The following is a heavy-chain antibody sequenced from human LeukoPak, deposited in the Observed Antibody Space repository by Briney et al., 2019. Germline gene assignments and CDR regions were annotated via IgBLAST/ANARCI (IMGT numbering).Heavy chain of an antibody. CDR2: IYGGGGT. V-gene: IGHV3-66*01. D-gene: IGHD2-8*02. J-gene: IGHJ4*02. CDR1: GFTVSSNY. Sequence: QPGGSLRLSCAASGFTVSSNYMNWVRQVPGKGLEGVSAIYGGGGTYYADSVKGRFTISRDSSKNTMYLQMNSLRAEDTAVYYCAAPRGGSTVYYFDYWGQGTLVTVSS. CDR3: AAPRGGSTVYYFDY.